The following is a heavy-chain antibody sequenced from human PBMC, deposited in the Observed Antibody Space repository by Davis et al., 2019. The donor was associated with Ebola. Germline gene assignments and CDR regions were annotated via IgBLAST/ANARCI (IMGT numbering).Heavy chain of an antibody. J-gene: IGHJ5*02. CDR1: GGSFSGYY. CDR2: INHSGST. Sequence: PGGSLRLSCAVYGGSFSGYYWSWIRQPPGKGLEWIGEINHSGSTNYNPSLKSRVTISVDTSKNQFSLKLSSVTAADTAVYYCARERVPAAIEGLQRKGWFDPWGQGTLVTVSS. V-gene: IGHV4-34*01. CDR3: ARERVPAAIEGLQRKGWFDP. D-gene: IGHD2-2*02.